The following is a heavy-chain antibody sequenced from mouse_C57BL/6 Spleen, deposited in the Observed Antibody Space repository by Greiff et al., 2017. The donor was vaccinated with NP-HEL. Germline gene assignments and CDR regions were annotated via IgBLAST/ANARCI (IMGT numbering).Heavy chain of an antibody. D-gene: IGHD2-4*01. J-gene: IGHJ2*01. CDR3: ASGLRRNYFDY. CDR1: GFTFSDYG. CDR2: ISSGSSTI. V-gene: IGHV5-17*01. Sequence: DVKLVESGGGLVKPGGSLKLSCAASGFTFSDYGMHWVRQAPEKGLEWVAYISSGSSTIYYADTVKGRFTISRDNAKTTLFLQMTSLRSEDTAMYYCASGLRRNYFDYWGQGTTLTVSS.